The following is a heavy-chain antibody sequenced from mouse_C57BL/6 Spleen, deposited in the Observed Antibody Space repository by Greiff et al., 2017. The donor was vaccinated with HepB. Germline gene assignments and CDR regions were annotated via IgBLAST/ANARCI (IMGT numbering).Heavy chain of an antibody. CDR3: TTSLREYYYAMDY. D-gene: IGHD1-1*01. Sequence: EVQLQQSGAELVRPGASVKLSCTASGFNIKDYYMHWVKQRPEQGLEWIGRIDPEDGDTEYAPKFQGKATMTADTSSNTAYLQLSSLTSEDTAVYYCTTSLREYYYAMDYWGQGTSDTVSS. V-gene: IGHV14-1*01. CDR1: GFNIKDYY. CDR2: IDPEDGDT. J-gene: IGHJ4*01.